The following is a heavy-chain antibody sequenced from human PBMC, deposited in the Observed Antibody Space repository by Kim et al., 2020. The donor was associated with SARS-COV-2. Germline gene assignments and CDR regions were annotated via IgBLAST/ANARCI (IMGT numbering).Heavy chain of an antibody. CDR3: SRVHPPRWLYGNWFDP. CDR2: INHSGST. V-gene: IGHV4-34*01. D-gene: IGHD3-22*01. Sequence: SETLSLTCAVYGGSFSGYYWSWIRQPPGKGLEWIGEINHSGSTNYNPSLKSRVTISVDTSKNQISLMLSSVTAADTAVYYCSRVHPPRWLYGNWFDPWGQGTPVTVSS. CDR1: GGSFSGYY. J-gene: IGHJ5*02.